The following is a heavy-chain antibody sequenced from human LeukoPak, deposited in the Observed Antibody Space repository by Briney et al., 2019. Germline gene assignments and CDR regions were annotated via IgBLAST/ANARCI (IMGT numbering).Heavy chain of an antibody. D-gene: IGHD2-15*01. V-gene: IGHV4-39*07. CDR2: IYYSGST. CDR1: GGSISSSSYY. J-gene: IGHJ3*02. Sequence: SETLSLTCTVSGGSISSSSYYWGWIRQPPGKGLEWIGSIYYSGSTYYNPSLKSRVTISVDTSKNQFSLKLSSVTAADTAVYYCARVYCSGGSCYYAFDIWGQGTMVTVSS. CDR3: ARVYCSGGSCYYAFDI.